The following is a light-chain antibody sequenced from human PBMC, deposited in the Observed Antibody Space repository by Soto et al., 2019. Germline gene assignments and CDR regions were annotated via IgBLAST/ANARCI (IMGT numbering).Light chain of an antibody. J-gene: IGKJ3*01. CDR1: QSVASN. CDR2: GAS. CDR3: QQYNNWPPFT. Sequence: EIVLTQSPGTLSLSPGERATLSCRTSQSVASNLAWYQQKPGQAPRLLIYGASTRASGIPARFSGSGFGTGFTLTISSLQSEDFAVYYCQQYNNWPPFTFGPGNKVDVK. V-gene: IGKV3-15*01.